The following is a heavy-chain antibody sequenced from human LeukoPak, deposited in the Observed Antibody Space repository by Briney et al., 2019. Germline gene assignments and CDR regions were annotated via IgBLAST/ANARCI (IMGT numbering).Heavy chain of an antibody. V-gene: IGHV3-66*04. Sequence: GGSLRPSCAGSGFTVSSNYMSWVRQAPGKGLEWVSVIYSGGSTYYADSVKGRFTISRDNSKNTLYLQMNSLRVEDTAVYYCARHSSDWYNFDYWGQGTLVTVSS. CDR3: ARHSSDWYNFDY. D-gene: IGHD6-19*01. CDR1: GFTVSSNY. CDR2: IYSGGST. J-gene: IGHJ4*02.